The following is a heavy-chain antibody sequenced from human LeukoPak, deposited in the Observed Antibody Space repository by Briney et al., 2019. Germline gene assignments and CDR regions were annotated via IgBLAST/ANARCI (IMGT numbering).Heavy chain of an antibody. CDR3: ARKTGDYYDSSGSFDY. D-gene: IGHD3-22*01. CDR1: GFTFSSYS. Sequence: GGSLRLSCAASGFTFSSYSMNWVRQAPGKGLEWVSSISSSSSYIYYADSVKGRFTISRDNAKNSLYLQMNSLIAEDTAVYYCARKTGDYYDSSGSFDYWGQGTLVTVSS. CDR2: ISSSSSYI. V-gene: IGHV3-21*01. J-gene: IGHJ4*02.